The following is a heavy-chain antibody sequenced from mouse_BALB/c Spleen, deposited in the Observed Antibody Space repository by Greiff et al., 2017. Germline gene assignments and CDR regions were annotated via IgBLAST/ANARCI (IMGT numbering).Heavy chain of an antibody. V-gene: IGHV5-9-3*01. Sequence: EVQVVESGGGLVKPGGSLKLSCAASGFTFSSYAMSWVRQTPEKRLEWVATISSGGSYTYYPDSVKGRFTISRDNAKNTLYLQMSSLRSEDTAMYYCARQGELSYFDYWGQGTTLTVSS. CDR3: ARQGELSYFDY. D-gene: IGHD1-1*02. J-gene: IGHJ2*01. CDR2: ISSGGSYT. CDR1: GFTFSSYA.